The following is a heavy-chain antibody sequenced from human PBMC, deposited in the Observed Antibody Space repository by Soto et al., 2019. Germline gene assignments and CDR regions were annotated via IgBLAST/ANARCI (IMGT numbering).Heavy chain of an antibody. CDR2: ISSSSSYI. CDR3: ARKSRVRYYYDSSGYYQHDAFDI. V-gene: IGHV3-21*01. CDR1: GFTFSSYS. Sequence: EVQLVESGGGLVKPGGSLRLSCAASGFTFSSYSMNWVRQAPGKGLEWVSSISSSSSYIYYADSVKGRFTISRDNAKNSLYLQMNSLRAEDTAVYYCARKSRVRYYYDSSGYYQHDAFDIWGQGTMVTVSS. J-gene: IGHJ3*02. D-gene: IGHD3-22*01.